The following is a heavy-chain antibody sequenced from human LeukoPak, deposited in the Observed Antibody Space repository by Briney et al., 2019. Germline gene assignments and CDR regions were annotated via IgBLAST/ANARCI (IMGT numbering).Heavy chain of an antibody. CDR2: IYPGDSDT. Sequence: GESLKISCQGAGYTFTSYSISGVRQMPGKGLEWMGIIYPGDSDTRYSPSFQGQVTISADKSISTAYLQWSSLKATDTAVYYCAVPFEEQWLGDFDYWGQGTLVTVSS. D-gene: IGHD6-19*01. V-gene: IGHV5-51*01. J-gene: IGHJ4*02. CDR1: GYTFTSYS. CDR3: AVPFEEQWLGDFDY.